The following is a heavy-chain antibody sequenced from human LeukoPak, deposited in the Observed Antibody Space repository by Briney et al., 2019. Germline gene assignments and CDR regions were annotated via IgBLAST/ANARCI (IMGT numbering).Heavy chain of an antibody. CDR3: ARQLGRTYYGSGSVDY. J-gene: IGHJ4*02. V-gene: IGHV5-51*01. CDR2: IYPGDSDT. Sequence: GAPLLICCEGSGSIFTSYWIGCGRRLPGKRVEWMGIIYPGDSDTRYSPSFQGQVTISADKSISTAYLQWSSLKASDTAMYYCARQLGRTYYGSGSVDYWGQGTLVTVSS. CDR1: GSIFTSYW. D-gene: IGHD3-10*01.